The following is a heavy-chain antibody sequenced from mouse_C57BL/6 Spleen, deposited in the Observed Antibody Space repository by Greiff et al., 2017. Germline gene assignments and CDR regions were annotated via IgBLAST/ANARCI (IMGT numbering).Heavy chain of an antibody. D-gene: IGHD3-1*01. CDR1: GYTFTSYW. J-gene: IGHJ4*01. Sequence: QVQLKQSGAELVKPGASVKMSCKASGYTFTSYWITWVKQRPGQGLEWIGDIYPGSGSTNYNEKFKSKATLTVDTSSSTAYMQLSSLTSEDSAVYYCARRGLLYAMDCWGQGTSVTVSS. V-gene: IGHV1-55*01. CDR2: IYPGSGST. CDR3: ARRGLLYAMDC.